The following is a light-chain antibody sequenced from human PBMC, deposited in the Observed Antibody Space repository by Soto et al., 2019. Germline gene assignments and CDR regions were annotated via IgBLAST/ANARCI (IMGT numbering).Light chain of an antibody. V-gene: IGKV3-20*01. CDR2: GAS. CDR1: QSVGNNY. J-gene: IGKJ1*01. Sequence: EIVLTQSPGTLSLSPGERTTLSCRASQSVGNNYLAWYQQKAGQPPRLRIHGASTRAAGIPDRFSGSGSGTDFTLTIIRVDPEDFAVYYFLQYCSSPRTFGQGTKVDIK. CDR3: LQYCSSPRT.